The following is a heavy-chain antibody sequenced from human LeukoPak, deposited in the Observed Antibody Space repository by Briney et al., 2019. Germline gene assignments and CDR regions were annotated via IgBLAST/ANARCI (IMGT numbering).Heavy chain of an antibody. CDR1: GGSISSGSYY. CDR3: ATYDFWSGYDAY. J-gene: IGHJ4*02. D-gene: IGHD3-3*01. V-gene: IGHV4-61*02. Sequence: PSETLSLTCTVSGGSISSGSYYWSWIRQPAGKGLEWIGRIYTSGSTNYSPSLKSRVTISVDTSKNQFSLKLSSVTAADTAVYYCATYDFWSGYDAYWGQGTLVTVSS. CDR2: IYTSGST.